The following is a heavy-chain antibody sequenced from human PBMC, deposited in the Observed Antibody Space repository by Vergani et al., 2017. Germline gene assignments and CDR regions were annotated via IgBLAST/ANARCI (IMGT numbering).Heavy chain of an antibody. CDR3: ARGAGVDY. Sequence: QVQLEESGPGLVKPSQTLSLTCTVSGDSVSSGTHYWSWIRQPVRKGLEWVGRIFATGSAHFHPSLKSRVSMSIDTSKNQFSLNLTSVTAADTAVYYCARGAGVDYWGQGILVTVSS. CDR2: IFATGSA. J-gene: IGHJ4*02. D-gene: IGHD4-17*01. V-gene: IGHV4-61*02. CDR1: GDSVSSGTHY.